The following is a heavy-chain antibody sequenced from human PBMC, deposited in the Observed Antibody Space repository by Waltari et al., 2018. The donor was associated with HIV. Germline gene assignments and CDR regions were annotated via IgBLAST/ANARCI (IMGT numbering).Heavy chain of an antibody. D-gene: IGHD2-15*01. J-gene: IGHJ4*02. CDR3: ARTYCSGGSFYSNYVHY. Sequence: QLQLQESGPGLVKPSETLSLTCTVSGGSISSSSYYWGWIRQPPGKGLEWIGSIYYSGSTSYNPALKSRVTISVDTSKNQFSLKLSSVTAADTAVYYCARTYCSGGSFYSNYVHYWGQGTRVTVSS. V-gene: IGHV4-39*07. CDR1: GGSISSSSYY. CDR2: IYYSGST.